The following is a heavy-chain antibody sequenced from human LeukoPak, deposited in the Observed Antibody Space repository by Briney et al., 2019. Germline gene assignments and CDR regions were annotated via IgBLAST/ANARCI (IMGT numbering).Heavy chain of an antibody. CDR3: ARGYYYDSSGYPRPPDY. CDR2: IYYSGST. J-gene: IGHJ4*02. Sequence: SETLSLTCTVSGGSISTYYWNWIRQPPGKGLEWIGYIYYSGSTNYNPSLKSRVTISVDTSKNQFSLKLSSVTAADTAVYYCARGYYYDSSGYPRPPDYWGQGTLVTVSS. CDR1: GGSISTYY. V-gene: IGHV4-59*01. D-gene: IGHD3-22*01.